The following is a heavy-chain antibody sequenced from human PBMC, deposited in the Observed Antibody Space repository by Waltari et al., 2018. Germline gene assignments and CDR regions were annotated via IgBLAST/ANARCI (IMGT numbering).Heavy chain of an antibody. CDR2: IYYSGST. Sequence: QLQLQESGPGLVKPSETLSLTCTVSGGSISSSSYYWGWIRQPPGKGLEWIGSIYYSGSTYYNPAPNSRVTISVDTSKNQFSRKLSSVTAADTAVYYCARTAAPRINWCDPWGQGTLVTVSS. CDR3: ARTAAPRINWCDP. J-gene: IGHJ5*02. D-gene: IGHD2-2*01. CDR1: GGSISSSSYY. V-gene: IGHV4-39*01.